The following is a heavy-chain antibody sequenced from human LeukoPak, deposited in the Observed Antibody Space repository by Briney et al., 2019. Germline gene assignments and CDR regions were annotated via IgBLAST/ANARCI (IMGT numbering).Heavy chain of an antibody. Sequence: ASVKVSCKASGYTFTSYDINWVRQATGQGLEWMGWMNPNSGNTGYAQKFQGGVTMTRNTSISTAYMELSSLRSEDTAVYYCARVEGNGYFGTPEYYFDYWGQGTLVTVSS. J-gene: IGHJ4*02. CDR3: ARVEGNGYFGTPEYYFDY. CDR1: GYTFTSYD. D-gene: IGHD3-9*01. CDR2: MNPNSGNT. V-gene: IGHV1-8*01.